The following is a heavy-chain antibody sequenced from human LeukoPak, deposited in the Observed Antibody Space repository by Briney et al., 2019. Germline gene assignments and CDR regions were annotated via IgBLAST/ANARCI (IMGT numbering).Heavy chain of an antibody. D-gene: IGHD3-10*01. J-gene: IGHJ6*02. CDR2: IYYSGST. CDR1: GGSITSYY. V-gene: IGHV4-59*12. Sequence: PSETLSLTCTVSGGSITSYYRSWIRQPPGKGLEWIGYIYYSGSTNYNPSLQSRVTISVNTSKNQFSLRLSSVTAADTAVYYCARLGPLGIINAYYYHAMDVWGQGSTVSVSS. CDR3: ARLGPLGIINAYYYHAMDV.